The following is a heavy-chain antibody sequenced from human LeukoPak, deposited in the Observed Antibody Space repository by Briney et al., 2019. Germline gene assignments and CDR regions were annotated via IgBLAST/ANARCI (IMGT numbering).Heavy chain of an antibody. D-gene: IGHD4-11*01. CDR2: IDANNGDT. Sequence: VASVKVSCKASGYTFRGNYIHWLQQAPGQGLEWMGWIDANNGDTKSAQKFQGRVTMSRDTSISTAYMDLSSLSPDDAAVYYCARDPPSVTLYFFDYWGQGTLVTVSS. CDR3: ARDPPSVTLYFFDY. J-gene: IGHJ4*02. CDR1: GYTFRGNY. V-gene: IGHV1-2*03.